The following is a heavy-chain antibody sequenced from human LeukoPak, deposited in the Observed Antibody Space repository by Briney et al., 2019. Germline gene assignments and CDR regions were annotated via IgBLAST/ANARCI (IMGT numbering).Heavy chain of an antibody. D-gene: IGHD3-10*01. J-gene: IGHJ4*02. V-gene: IGHV3-23*01. Sequence: PGGSLRLSCAASGFTFSSYAMSWVRQAPGKGLEWVSAISGSGGSTYYADSVRGRFTTSRDNSKNTLYLQMNSLRAEDTAVYYCATTPLWFGELPDDYWGQGTLVTVSS. CDR1: GFTFSSYA. CDR3: ATTPLWFGELPDDY. CDR2: ISGSGGST.